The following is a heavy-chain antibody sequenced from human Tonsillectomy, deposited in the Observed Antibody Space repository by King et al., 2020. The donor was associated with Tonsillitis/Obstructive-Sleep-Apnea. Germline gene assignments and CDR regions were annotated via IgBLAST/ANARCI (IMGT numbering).Heavy chain of an antibody. J-gene: IGHJ3*02. CDR1: GFTFSSYA. D-gene: IGHD3-10*01. Sequence: VQLVESGGGVVQPGRSLRLSCAASGFTFSSYAMHWVRQAPGKGLEWVAVISYDGSNKYYADSVKGRFTISRDNSKNTLYLQMNSLRAEDTAVYYCARVWFGELNAFDIWGQGTMVTVSS. CDR3: ARVWFGELNAFDI. CDR2: ISYDGSNK. V-gene: IGHV3-30*04.